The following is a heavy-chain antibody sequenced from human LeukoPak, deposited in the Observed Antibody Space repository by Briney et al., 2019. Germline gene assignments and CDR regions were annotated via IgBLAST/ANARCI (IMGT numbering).Heavy chain of an antibody. D-gene: IGHD6-6*01. CDR2: IYTSGST. Sequence: SETLSLTCTVSGGSISSGSYYWSWIRQPAGKGLEWIGRIYTSGSTNYNPSLKSRVTISVDTSKNQFSLKLSSVTAADTAVYYCAREGSSLDAFDIWGQGTMVTVSS. CDR1: GGSISSGSYY. V-gene: IGHV4-61*02. J-gene: IGHJ3*02. CDR3: AREGSSLDAFDI.